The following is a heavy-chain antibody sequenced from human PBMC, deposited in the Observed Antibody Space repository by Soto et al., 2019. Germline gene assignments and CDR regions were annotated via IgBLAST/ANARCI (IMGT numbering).Heavy chain of an antibody. CDR3: AGGSGWESDS. CDR1: EFTFSTYW. Sequence: EVQLVESGGGLVQPGGSLRLSCAISEFTFSTYWMTWVRQAPGNGLEWVANIKQDGGEKNYLESVRGRFIISRDNAKKSLYLEMNSLRAEDTAVYYCAGGSGWESDSWGQGTLVTVSA. D-gene: IGHD6-19*01. CDR2: IKQDGGEK. V-gene: IGHV3-7*03. J-gene: IGHJ4*02.